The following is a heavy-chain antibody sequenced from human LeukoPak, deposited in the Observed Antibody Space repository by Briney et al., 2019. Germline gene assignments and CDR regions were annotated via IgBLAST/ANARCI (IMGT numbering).Heavy chain of an antibody. CDR2: FDPEDGET. D-gene: IGHD3-22*01. V-gene: IGHV1-24*01. CDR3: ATPPPSYDSSGYQFDY. J-gene: IGHJ4*02. Sequence: ASVKVSCKVSGYTLTELSMHWVRQAPGKGLEWMGGFDPEDGETIYAQKFQGRATMTEDTSTDTAYMELSSLRSEDTAVYYCATPPPSYDSSGYQFDYWGQGTLVTVSS. CDR1: GYTLTELS.